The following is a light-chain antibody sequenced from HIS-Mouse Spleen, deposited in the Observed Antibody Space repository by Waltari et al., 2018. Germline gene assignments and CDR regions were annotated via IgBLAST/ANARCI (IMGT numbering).Light chain of an antibody. Sequence: DIQMTQSPSSLSASVGDRVTINCRASQSISSYLNWYPQKPGKAPKLLIYAASSLQSGVPSRFSGSGSGTDFTLTISSLQPEDFATYYCQQSYSTPVYTFCQGTKLEIK. CDR1: QSISSY. J-gene: IGKJ2*01. CDR3: QQSYSTPVYT. V-gene: IGKV1-39*01. CDR2: AAS.